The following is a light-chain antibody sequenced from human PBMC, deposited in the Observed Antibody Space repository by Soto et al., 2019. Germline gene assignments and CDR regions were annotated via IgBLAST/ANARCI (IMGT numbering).Light chain of an antibody. CDR1: SSDVGGYNF. V-gene: IGLV2-14*03. J-gene: IGLJ2*01. CDR2: EVA. CDR3: QSYDSSLSASVV. Sequence: QSALTQTASVSGSPGQSITMSCTGTSSDVGGYNFVSWYQQHPGKAPKLIVHEVANRLSGVSGRFSGSKSGNTAFLTISGLQAEDEAVYYCQSYDSSLSASVVFGGGTQLTVL.